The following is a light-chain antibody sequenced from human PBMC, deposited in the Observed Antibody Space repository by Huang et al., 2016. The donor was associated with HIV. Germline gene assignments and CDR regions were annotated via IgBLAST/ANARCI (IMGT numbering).Light chain of an antibody. J-gene: IGKJ2*01. CDR3: QQYGRSPYT. V-gene: IGKV3-20*01. Sequence: EIVLTQSPGTLSLSPGERATLSCRAGQGVASTFLAWYQQRPGQAPRLLIYAASSRATGIPDRFIGSGSQTDFTLTISRLEPEDFAVYYCQQYGRSPYTFGQGTKLEIK. CDR1: QGVASTF. CDR2: AAS.